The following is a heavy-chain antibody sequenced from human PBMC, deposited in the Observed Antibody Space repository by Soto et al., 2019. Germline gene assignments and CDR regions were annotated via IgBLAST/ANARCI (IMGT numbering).Heavy chain of an antibody. CDR3: ARRGGTMYNNRGDF. V-gene: IGHV5-51*01. CDR1: GYSFTNYW. CDR2: IFPGDSDT. J-gene: IGHJ4*02. D-gene: IGHD1-1*01. Sequence: GESLKISCKGSGYSFTNYWIGWARQMPGKGLEWMGIIFPGDSDTRYSPSFQGQVTISADKSISTTYLQWSSLKASDTAMYYCARRGGTMYNNRGDFWGQGTLVTVSS.